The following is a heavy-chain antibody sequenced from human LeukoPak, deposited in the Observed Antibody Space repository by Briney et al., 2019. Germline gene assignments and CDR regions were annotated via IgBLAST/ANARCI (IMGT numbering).Heavy chain of an antibody. CDR3: ARGRGSYYYFDY. CDR1: GFTFSNYA. V-gene: IGHV3-23*01. D-gene: IGHD1-26*01. J-gene: IGHJ4*02. CDR2: ITASGGDT. Sequence: QAGGSLRLSCAASGFTFSNYAMSWVRQAPGKGLEWFSAITASGGDTYHADSVKGRFSVSRDNSKNTLYLQMNSLRAEDTAVYYCARGRGSYYYFDYWGQGTLVTVSS.